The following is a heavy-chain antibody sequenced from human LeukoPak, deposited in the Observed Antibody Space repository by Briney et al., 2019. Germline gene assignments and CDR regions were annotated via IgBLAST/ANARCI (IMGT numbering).Heavy chain of an antibody. CDR2: IYHSGST. CDR1: GGSISSDGHY. V-gene: IGHV4-31*11. Sequence: SETLSLTCAVSGGSISSDGHYWTWIRQQPGKGLEWIGYIYHSGSTYYNPSLKSRATISIDTSKNQFSLKLSSVNAADTAVYYCARSGVGFDIWGQGTTVSVSS. CDR3: ARSGVGFDI. D-gene: IGHD3-10*01. J-gene: IGHJ3*02.